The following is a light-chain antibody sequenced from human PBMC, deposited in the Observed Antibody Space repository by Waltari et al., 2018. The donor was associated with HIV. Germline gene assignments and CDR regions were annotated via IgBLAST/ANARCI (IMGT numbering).Light chain of an antibody. V-gene: IGLV2-14*03. J-gene: IGLJ3*02. CDR1: SSDVVALNF. Sequence: QSALTQPASVSGSPGTSITFSCTGTSSDVVALNFVPCYQKHPGKAPRLIIYDVSLRPSGVSDRFSGSKSGNTASLTISGLQAEDEADYYCTSYASITSWVFGGGTKVTVL. CDR3: TSYASITSWV. CDR2: DVS.